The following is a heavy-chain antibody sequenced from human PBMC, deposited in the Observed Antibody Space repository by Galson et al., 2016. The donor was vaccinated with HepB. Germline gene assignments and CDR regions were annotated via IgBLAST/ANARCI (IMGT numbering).Heavy chain of an antibody. J-gene: IGHJ3*01. CDR3: AKVRTTLLDDQRKGWDSFDS. D-gene: IGHD1-7*01. CDR2: IWWNSGHT. Sequence: SLRLSCAASGFTFNDYAMHWVRQAPGKGLEWVSGIWWNSGHTGYAASVRGRLTISRDNTKSSLSLQMNSLRPEDTALYYCAKVRTTLLDDQRKGWDSFDSWGQGTVVTVSS. V-gene: IGHV3-9*01. CDR1: GFTFNDYA.